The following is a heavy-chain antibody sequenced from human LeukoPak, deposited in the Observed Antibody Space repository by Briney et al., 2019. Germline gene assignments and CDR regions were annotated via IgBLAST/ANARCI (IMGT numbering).Heavy chain of an antibody. CDR2: IWYDGSNK. Sequence: GGSLRLSCAASGFTFSSYGMHWVRQAPGKGLEWVAVIWYDGSNKYYADSVKGRFTISRDNSKNTLYLQMNSLRAEDTAVYYCARECIAAAGPRDYYYGMDVWGQGTPVTVSS. CDR1: GFTFSSYG. CDR3: ARECIAAAGPRDYYYGMDV. D-gene: IGHD6-13*01. J-gene: IGHJ6*02. V-gene: IGHV3-33*01.